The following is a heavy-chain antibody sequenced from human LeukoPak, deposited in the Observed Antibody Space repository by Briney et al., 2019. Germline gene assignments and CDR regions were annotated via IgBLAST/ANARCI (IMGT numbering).Heavy chain of an antibody. Sequence: PRGSPRLSCAASGFTFSDYYMSWIRQAPGKGLEWVSYISRNSYTNYADSVKGRFTISRDNAKNSLYLQMASLRAEDTAVYYCARMGIAAVGAYYFDYWGRGTLVRVSS. D-gene: IGHD6-13*01. CDR1: GFTFSDYY. CDR3: ARMGIAAVGAYYFDY. V-gene: IGHV3-11*06. J-gene: IGHJ4*02. CDR2: ISRNSYT.